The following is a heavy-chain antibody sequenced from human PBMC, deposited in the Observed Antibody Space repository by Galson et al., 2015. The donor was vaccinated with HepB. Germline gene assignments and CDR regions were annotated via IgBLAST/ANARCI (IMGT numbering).Heavy chain of an antibody. D-gene: IGHD6-13*01. CDR2: IWYDGSNK. V-gene: IGHV3-33*08. Sequence: LRLSCAASGFTFSSYGMHWVRQAPGKGLEWVAVIWYDGSNKYYADSVKGRFTISRDNSKNTLYLQMNSLRAEDTAVYYCARDLDSYSSSWHLSPDYWGQGTLVTVSS. CDR3: ARDLDSYSSSWHLSPDY. J-gene: IGHJ4*02. CDR1: GFTFSSYG.